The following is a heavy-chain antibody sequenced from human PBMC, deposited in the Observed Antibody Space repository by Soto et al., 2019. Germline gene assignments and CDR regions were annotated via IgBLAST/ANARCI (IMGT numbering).Heavy chain of an antibody. V-gene: IGHV3-7*05. CDR3: VRGLYTESPHFFY. CDR2: IGGDGNEK. J-gene: IGHJ4*02. Sequence: GGSLRLSCAASELTFSTYWMTWVRQAPGKGLEWVANIGGDGNEKNYVDSVKGRFTVSRDNAKRSLYLQMNSLRVEDTAVYYFVRGLYTESPHFFYWGQGTLVTVSS. D-gene: IGHD2-2*02. CDR1: ELTFSTYW.